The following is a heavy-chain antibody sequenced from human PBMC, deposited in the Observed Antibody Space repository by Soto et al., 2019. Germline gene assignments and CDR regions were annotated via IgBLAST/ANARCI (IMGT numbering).Heavy chain of an antibody. CDR1: GYTFSNYW. J-gene: IGHJ4*02. D-gene: IGHD1-26*01. CDR3: ARYPVGTTNYYFDY. CDR2: IYTGDSDT. Sequence: EVQLVQSGAEVKKPGESLKISCKGSGYTFSNYWIGWVRQMPGKGLQWMGIIYTGDSDTRYSPSFQGQFTFSADKSISTAYLQWSSLKASDTAVYYCARYPVGTTNYYFDYWGQGTLVTVSS. V-gene: IGHV5-51*01.